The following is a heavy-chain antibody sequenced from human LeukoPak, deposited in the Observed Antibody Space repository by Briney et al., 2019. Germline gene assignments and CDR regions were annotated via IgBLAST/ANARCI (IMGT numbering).Heavy chain of an antibody. CDR1: GGSISSYY. Sequence: SETLSLTCTVSGGSISSYYWSWIRQPPGKGLEWIGEINHSGSTNYNPSLKSRVTISVDTSKNQFSLKLSSVTAADTAVYYCASRATATAMVSFGYWGQGTLVTVSS. CDR3: ASRATATAMVSFGY. D-gene: IGHD5-18*01. V-gene: IGHV4-34*01. J-gene: IGHJ4*02. CDR2: INHSGST.